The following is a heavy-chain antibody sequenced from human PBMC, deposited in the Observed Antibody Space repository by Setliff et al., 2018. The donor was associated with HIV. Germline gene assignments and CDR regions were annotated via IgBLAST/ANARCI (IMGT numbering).Heavy chain of an antibody. V-gene: IGHV3-30*02. CDR3: ARGTYYDRSGPIEY. CDR2: IRYDGSSE. Sequence: PGGSLRLSCAASGFTFSNYGMHWVRQGPGKGLEWVAFIRYDGSSEYYANSVKGRFTISRDNAKNSLYLQMNSLRAEDTALYYCARGTYYDRSGPIEYWGQGTLVTVSA. J-gene: IGHJ4*02. D-gene: IGHD3-22*01. CDR1: GFTFSNYG.